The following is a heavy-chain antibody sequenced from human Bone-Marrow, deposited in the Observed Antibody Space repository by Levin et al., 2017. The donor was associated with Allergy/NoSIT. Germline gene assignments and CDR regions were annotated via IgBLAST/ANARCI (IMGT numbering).Heavy chain of an antibody. J-gene: IGHJ4*02. Sequence: NSSETLSLTCSVSGGSISSYYWSWIRQAPGKGLEWIGYIHYSGYTNYNVSLKSRVTISVDTSKNQFSLRLTSVTAADTAVYYCARLEGGDRAPFDYWGKGTLVTVSS. CDR3: ARLEGGDRAPFDY. CDR1: GGSISSYY. V-gene: IGHV4-59*01. D-gene: IGHD2-21*02. CDR2: IHYSGYT.